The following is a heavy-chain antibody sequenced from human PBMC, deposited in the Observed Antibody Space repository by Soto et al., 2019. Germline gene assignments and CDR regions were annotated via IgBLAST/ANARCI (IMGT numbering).Heavy chain of an antibody. Sequence: SETLSLTCTVSGGSISSGGYYWSWIRQHPGKGLEWIGYIYYSGSTYYNPSLKSRVTTSVDTAKNQFSLKLGSVTAADAAVYYCARGLDWAFDIWGQGTMVTVSS. D-gene: IGHD2-21*01. V-gene: IGHV4-31*03. CDR2: IYYSGST. CDR1: GGSISSGGYY. J-gene: IGHJ3*02. CDR3: ARGLDWAFDI.